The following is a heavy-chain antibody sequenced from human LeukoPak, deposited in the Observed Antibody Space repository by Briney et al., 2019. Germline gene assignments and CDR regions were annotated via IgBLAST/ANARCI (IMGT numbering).Heavy chain of an antibody. CDR2: ISYDGSNK. CDR3: GVHSLVRGGDY. Sequence: PGGSLRLSCAASGFTFSSYAMHWVRQAPGKGLEWVAVISYDGSNKYYADSVKGRFTISRDNSKNTLYLQMNSLRAEDTAVYYCGVHSLVRGGDYWGQGTLVTVSS. V-gene: IGHV3-30-3*01. D-gene: IGHD6-13*01. J-gene: IGHJ4*02. CDR1: GFTFSSYA.